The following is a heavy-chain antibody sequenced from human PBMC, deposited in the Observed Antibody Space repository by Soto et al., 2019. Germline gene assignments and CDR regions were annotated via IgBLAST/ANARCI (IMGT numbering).Heavy chain of an antibody. D-gene: IGHD5-12*01. Sequence: EVQLVESGGGRVKPGGSLRLSCAASGFTFSDYSMNWVRRAPGKGLEWVSSISGRSTYIYYADSLKGRLTISRDNTKNSLYLQMNSLRAEDTAVYYCARRGYSGYSLDSWGQGTLVTVSS. J-gene: IGHJ5*01. CDR1: GFTFSDYS. CDR3: ARRGYSGYSLDS. V-gene: IGHV3-21*01. CDR2: ISGRSTYI.